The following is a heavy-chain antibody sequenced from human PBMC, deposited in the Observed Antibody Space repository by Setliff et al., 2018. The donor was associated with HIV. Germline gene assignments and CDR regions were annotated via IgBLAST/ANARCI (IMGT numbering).Heavy chain of an antibody. J-gene: IGHJ4*02. CDR3: VRHKDRWGAIDY. CDR1: GFSLSDYY. V-gene: IGHV3-74*03. Sequence: GGSLRLSCAVSGFSLSDYYMDWVRQAPGKGLEWVSRINTDGSSATYADSVKGRFTNSRDNAKNTLYLQMNSLRAEDTAVYYCVRHKDRWGAIDYWGQGTLVTVSS. D-gene: IGHD7-27*01. CDR2: INTDGSSA.